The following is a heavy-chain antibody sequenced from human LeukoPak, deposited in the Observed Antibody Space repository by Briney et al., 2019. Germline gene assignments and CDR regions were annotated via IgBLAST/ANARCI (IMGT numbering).Heavy chain of an antibody. J-gene: IGHJ4*02. CDR2: TSSRGSTI. CDR1: GFTFSDYY. Sequence: GGSLRLSCAASGFTFSDYYMSWIRPAPGKGRAGVSYTSSRGSTIYYTDSVKGRFTISRDNAKNSLYLQMNSLRAEDTAVYYCARGSGYDWALDYWGQGTLVTVSS. CDR3: ARGSGYDWALDY. D-gene: IGHD5-12*01. V-gene: IGHV3-11*01.